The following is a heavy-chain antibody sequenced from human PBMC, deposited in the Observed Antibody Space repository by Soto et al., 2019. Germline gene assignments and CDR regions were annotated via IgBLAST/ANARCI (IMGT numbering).Heavy chain of an antibody. D-gene: IGHD3-10*01. CDR3: ARNRITMVRESWSMAV. J-gene: IGHJ6*02. CDR1: GGTFSSYA. V-gene: IGHV1-69*13. Sequence: ASVKVSCKASGGTFSSYAISWVRQAPGQGLEWMGGIIPIFGTANYAQKFQGRVTITADESTSTAYMELSSLRSEDTAVYYCARNRITMVRESWSMAVWGQGTTVTAS. CDR2: IIPIFGTA.